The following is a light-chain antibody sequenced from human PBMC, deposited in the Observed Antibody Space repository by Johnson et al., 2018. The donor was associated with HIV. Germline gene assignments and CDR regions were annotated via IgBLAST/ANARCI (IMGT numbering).Light chain of an antibody. CDR1: SSYIGNNY. V-gene: IGLV1-51*02. CDR2: ENN. J-gene: IGLJ1*01. CDR3: GTWDSSLSAGV. Sequence: QSVLTQPPSVSAAPGQKVTISCSGSSSYIGNNYVSWYQQLPGTAPKLLIYENNKRPSGIPDRFSGSKSGTSATLGITGLQTGDEADYYCGTWDSSLSAGVFGTGTNVTVL.